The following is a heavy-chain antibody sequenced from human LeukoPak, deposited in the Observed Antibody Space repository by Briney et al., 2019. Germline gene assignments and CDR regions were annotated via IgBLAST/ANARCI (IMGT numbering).Heavy chain of an antibody. CDR1: GFTFSSYS. Sequence: GGSLRLSCAASGFTFSSYSMNWVRQAPGKGLEGVSSISSSSSYIYYADSVKGRFTISRDNAKNSLYLQMNSLRAEDTAVYYCAREVDTTGWYDYWGQGILVTVSS. CDR3: AREVDTTGWYDY. J-gene: IGHJ4*02. V-gene: IGHV3-21*01. CDR2: ISSSSSYI. D-gene: IGHD6-19*01.